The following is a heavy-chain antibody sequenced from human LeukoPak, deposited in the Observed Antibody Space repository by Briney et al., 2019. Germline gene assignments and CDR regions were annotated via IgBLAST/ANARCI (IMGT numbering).Heavy chain of an antibody. CDR3: AKEGNYYGSGSYYRPFDY. CDR1: GFTFSSYA. CDR2: ISGSGGST. J-gene: IGHJ4*02. V-gene: IGHV3-23*01. Sequence: GGSLRLSCAASGFTFSSYAMSWVRQAPGKGLEWVSAISGSGGSTYYADSVKGRFTISRDNSKNTLYLQMNSLRAEDTAVYYCAKEGNYYGSGSYYRPFDYWGQGTLVTVSS. D-gene: IGHD3-10*01.